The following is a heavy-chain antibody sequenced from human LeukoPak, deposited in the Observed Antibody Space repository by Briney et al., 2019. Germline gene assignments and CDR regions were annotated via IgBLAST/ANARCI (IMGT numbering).Heavy chain of an antibody. V-gene: IGHV4-34*01. J-gene: IGHJ3*02. Sequence: SETLSLTCAVYGGSFSGYYWSWIRQPPGKGLEWIGEINRSGSTNYNPSLKSRVTISVDTSKNQFSLKLSSVTAADTAVYYCARGPFPASYAFDIWGQGTMVTVSS. CDR2: INRSGST. CDR3: ARGPFPASYAFDI. CDR1: GGSFSGYY.